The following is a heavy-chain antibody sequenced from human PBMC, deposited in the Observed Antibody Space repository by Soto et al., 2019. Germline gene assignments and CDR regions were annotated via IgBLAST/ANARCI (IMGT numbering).Heavy chain of an antibody. V-gene: IGHV3-30-3*01. CDR2: ISYDGSDK. D-gene: IGHD5-18*01. Sequence: PGGSLRLSCAASGFTSSNYAMHWVRQAPGKGLEWVAVISYDGSDKCNANSVKGRFTISRDNSKNTLYLQMNSLRAEDTAVYYCARDTGPNGYNYYYFGMDVWGQGTTVTVSS. CDR1: GFTSSNYA. J-gene: IGHJ6*02. CDR3: ARDTGPNGYNYYYFGMDV.